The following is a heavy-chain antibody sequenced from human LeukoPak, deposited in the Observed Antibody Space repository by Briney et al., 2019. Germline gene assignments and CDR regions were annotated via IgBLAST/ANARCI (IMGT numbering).Heavy chain of an antibody. Sequence: GGSLRLSCAASGFTFSSYSMNWVRQALGKGLEWVSSISSSSSYIYYADSVKGRFTISRDNAKNSLYLQMNSLRAEDTAVYYCARESPEDAFDIWGQGTMVTVSS. D-gene: IGHD2-2*01. CDR2: ISSSSSYI. CDR1: GFTFSSYS. CDR3: ARESPEDAFDI. V-gene: IGHV3-21*01. J-gene: IGHJ3*02.